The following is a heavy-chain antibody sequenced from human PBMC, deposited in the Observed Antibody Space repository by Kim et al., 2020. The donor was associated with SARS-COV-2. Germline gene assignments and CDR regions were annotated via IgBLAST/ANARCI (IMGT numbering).Heavy chain of an antibody. CDR3: AKVVYGVPAAGLDY. CDR1: GFTFSSYA. Sequence: GGSLRLSCAASGFTFSSYAMSWVRQAPGKGLEWVSAISGSGGSTYYADSVKGRFTISRDNSKNTLYLQMNSLRAEDTAVYYCAKVVYGVPAAGLDYWGQGTLVTVSS. V-gene: IGHV3-23*01. J-gene: IGHJ4*02. D-gene: IGHD2-2*01. CDR2: ISGSGGST.